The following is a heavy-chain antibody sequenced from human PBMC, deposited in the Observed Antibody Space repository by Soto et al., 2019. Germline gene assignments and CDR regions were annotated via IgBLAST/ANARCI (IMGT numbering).Heavy chain of an antibody. CDR2: IYPGDSDT. V-gene: IGHV5-51*01. J-gene: IGHJ4*02. CDR1: GYSFTSYW. Sequence: GESLKISCKGSGYSFTSYWIGWVRQMPGKGLEWMGIIYPGDSDTRYSPSFQGQVTISADKSISTAYLQWSSLKASDTAMYYCARVYYDSSGYYSSWPFDYWGQGTLVNVS. D-gene: IGHD3-22*01. CDR3: ARVYYDSSGYYSSWPFDY.